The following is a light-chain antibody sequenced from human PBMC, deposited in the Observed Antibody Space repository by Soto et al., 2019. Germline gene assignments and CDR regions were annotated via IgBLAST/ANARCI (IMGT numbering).Light chain of an antibody. CDR3: QQYGGSPRYT. V-gene: IGKV3-20*01. Sequence: EIVLTQSPGTLSLSPGERGTLSCRASQSVSSSYLASYQQKPGQAPRLLIFAASNRASGVPDRFSGSGAGTDFTLTISRVKPEDFAVYFCQQYGGSPRYTFGQGTKLEIK. CDR1: QSVSSSY. J-gene: IGKJ2*01. CDR2: AAS.